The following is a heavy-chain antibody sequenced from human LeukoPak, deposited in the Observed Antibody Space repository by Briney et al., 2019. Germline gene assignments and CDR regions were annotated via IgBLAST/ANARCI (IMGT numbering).Heavy chain of an antibody. CDR3: TTDRYCSGGSCYSRIFAD. CDR2: IKSKTDGGTT. V-gene: IGHV3-15*01. D-gene: IGHD2-15*01. CDR1: GFTFSNAW. Sequence: GGSLRLSCAASGFTFSNAWMSWVRQAPGKGLEWVGRIKSKTDGGTTDYAAPVKGRFTISRDDSKNTLYLQMNSLKTEDTAVYYCTTDRYCSGGSCYSRIFADWGQGTLVTVSS. J-gene: IGHJ4*02.